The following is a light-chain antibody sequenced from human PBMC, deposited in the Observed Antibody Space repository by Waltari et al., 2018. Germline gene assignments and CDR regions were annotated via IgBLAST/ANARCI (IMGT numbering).Light chain of an antibody. CDR3: QQFSSYFPT. V-gene: IGKV1-5*03. CDR2: KAS. J-gene: IGKJ1*01. Sequence: DVQMTQSPSTLSASVGDRVTITCRASQSISSSLAWYQQKPGKAPKLLIYKASNLEPGVPSRFSGSGSGTEFTLTISGLQPDDFATYYCQQFSSYFPTFGQGTKVEIK. CDR1: QSISSS.